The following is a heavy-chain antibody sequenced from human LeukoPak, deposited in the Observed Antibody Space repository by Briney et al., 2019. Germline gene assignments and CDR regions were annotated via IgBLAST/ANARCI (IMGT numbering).Heavy chain of an antibody. D-gene: IGHD6-19*01. Sequence: SGTLSLTCAVSGGSISTDNWWSWVRQSPGKGLEWIGEIYHSVTTNYNPSLKSRVTISADKSKNHFSLKLTSVTDADTAVYYCARDGDVYVSGWYRGGYDYWGQGILVTVSS. CDR1: GGSISTDNW. V-gene: IGHV4-4*02. J-gene: IGHJ4*02. CDR3: ARDGDVYVSGWYRGGYDY. CDR2: IYHSVTT.